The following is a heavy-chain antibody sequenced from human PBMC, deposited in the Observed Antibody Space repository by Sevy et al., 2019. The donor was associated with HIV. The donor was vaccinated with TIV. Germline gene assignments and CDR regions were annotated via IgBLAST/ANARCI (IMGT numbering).Heavy chain of an antibody. V-gene: IGHV1-18*01. D-gene: IGHD3-3*01. J-gene: IGHJ4*02. CDR3: AFTKGVFGVVMTSFFFDY. Sequence: ASVKVSCQASGYSFTSYGITWVRQAPGQGLEWMGWISAYNGNTNYAREFQGRLTMITDTSTSTVYMDLRSLRSDDTAVYYCAFTKGVFGVVMTSFFFDYWGQGTPVTVSS. CDR2: ISAYNGNT. CDR1: GYSFTSYG.